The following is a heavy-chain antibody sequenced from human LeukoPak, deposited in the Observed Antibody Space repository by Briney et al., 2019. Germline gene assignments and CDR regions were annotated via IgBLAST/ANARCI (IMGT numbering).Heavy chain of an antibody. CDR2: IANDGKDK. V-gene: IGHV3-30*04. Sequence: GGSLRFSCAASGFSFSNYPMHWVRQAPGKGLEWVAVIANDGKDKHNADSVKGRFTISRDNPKNTLYLQMNSLRAEDTAMYYCARDLTIAAANYYFDNWGQGTLVTVSS. D-gene: IGHD6-13*01. CDR3: ARDLTIAAANYYFDN. CDR1: GFSFSNYP. J-gene: IGHJ4*02.